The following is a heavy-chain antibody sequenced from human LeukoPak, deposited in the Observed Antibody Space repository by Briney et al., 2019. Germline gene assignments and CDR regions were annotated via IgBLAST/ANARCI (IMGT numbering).Heavy chain of an antibody. Sequence: PGGSLRLSCAASGFSFSSYSMAWVRLAAGKGLEWVSVISSNSGTIFYADSVKGRFTISRDNSKNTLYLQMNSLRAEDTAVYYCARRAGAYSHPYDYWGQGTLVTVSS. V-gene: IGHV3-21*04. CDR3: ARRAGAYSHPYDY. D-gene: IGHD4/OR15-4a*01. CDR2: ISSNSGTI. CDR1: GFSFSSYS. J-gene: IGHJ4*02.